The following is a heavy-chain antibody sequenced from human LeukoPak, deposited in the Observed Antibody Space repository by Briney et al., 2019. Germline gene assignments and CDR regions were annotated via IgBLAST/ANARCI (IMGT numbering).Heavy chain of an antibody. CDR3: ARLPQSVYFDY. Sequence: GESLKISCKGSGYRFNAYWIAWVRQMPGKGLEWMGIIFPADSDIRYSPSFQGQVTISADKSINTAYLQWSSLKASDTAMYYCARLPQSVYFDYWGRGTLVTVSS. J-gene: IGHJ4*02. CDR2: IFPADSDI. CDR1: GYRFNAYW. V-gene: IGHV5-51*01.